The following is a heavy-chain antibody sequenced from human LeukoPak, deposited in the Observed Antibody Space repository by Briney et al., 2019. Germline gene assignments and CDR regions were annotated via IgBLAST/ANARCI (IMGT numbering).Heavy chain of an antibody. Sequence: WASVKVSCKASGYTFTSYYMHWVRQAPGQGLEWMGIINPSGGSTSYAQKFQGRVTMTRDTSTSTVYMELSSLRSEDTAVYYCARVQSRVGATGGLYYFDYWGQGTLVAVSS. CDR3: ARVQSRVGATGGLYYFDY. CDR1: GYTFTSYY. D-gene: IGHD1-26*01. J-gene: IGHJ4*02. CDR2: INPSGGST. V-gene: IGHV1-46*01.